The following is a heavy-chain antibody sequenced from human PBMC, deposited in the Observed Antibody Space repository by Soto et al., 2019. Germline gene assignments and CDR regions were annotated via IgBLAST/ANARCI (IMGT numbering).Heavy chain of an antibody. J-gene: IGHJ6*02. D-gene: IGHD2-15*01. V-gene: IGHV1-69*13. Sequence: ASVKVSCKASGGTFSSYAISWVRQAPGQGLEWMGGIIPIFGTANYAQKFQGRVTITADESTSTAYMELCSLRSEDTAVYYCARDCSGGSCYSTDYYYYYGMDVWGQGTTVTVSS. CDR3: ARDCSGGSCYSTDYYYYYGMDV. CDR1: GGTFSSYA. CDR2: IIPIFGTA.